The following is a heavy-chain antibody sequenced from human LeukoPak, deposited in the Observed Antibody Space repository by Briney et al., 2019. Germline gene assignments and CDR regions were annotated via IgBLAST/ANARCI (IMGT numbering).Heavy chain of an antibody. V-gene: IGHV3-48*02. J-gene: IGHJ4*02. CDR2: ISSGSNTI. CDR1: GFTFSSYS. Sequence: QTGGSLRLSCAASGFTFSSYSMNWVRQAPGKGLEWVSYISSGSNTIYYADSVKGRFTISRDNAKNSLYLQMNSLRYEDTAAYYCARGKIYIDYWGQGTLVTVSS. CDR3: ARGKIYIDY.